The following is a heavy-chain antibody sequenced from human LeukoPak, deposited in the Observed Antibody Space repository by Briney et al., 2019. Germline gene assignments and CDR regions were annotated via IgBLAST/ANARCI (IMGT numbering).Heavy chain of an antibody. V-gene: IGHV4-31*03. CDR3: ARIAARSIDY. D-gene: IGHD6-6*01. Sequence: SETLSLTCTVSGGSISSGGYDWSWIRQHPGKGLEWIGYIYYSGSTYYNPSLKSRVTISVDTSKNQFSLKLSSVTAADTAVYYCARIAARSIDYWGQGTLVTVSS. J-gene: IGHJ4*02. CDR1: GGSISSGGYD. CDR2: IYYSGST.